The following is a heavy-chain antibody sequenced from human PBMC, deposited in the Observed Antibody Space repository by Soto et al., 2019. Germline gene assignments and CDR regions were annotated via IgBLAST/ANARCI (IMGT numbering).Heavy chain of an antibody. CDR2: IYPGDSDT. V-gene: IGHV5-51*01. CDR1: GYSFTSYW. CDR3: ARHGLGYCSGGSCYSGYYYGMDV. Sequence: PGESLKISCKGSGYSFTSYWIGWVRQMPGKGLEWMGIIYPGDSDTRYSPSFQGQVTISADKSISTAYLQWSSLKASDTAMYYCARHGLGYCSGGSCYSGYYYGMDVWGQGTTVTVSS. D-gene: IGHD2-15*01. J-gene: IGHJ6*02.